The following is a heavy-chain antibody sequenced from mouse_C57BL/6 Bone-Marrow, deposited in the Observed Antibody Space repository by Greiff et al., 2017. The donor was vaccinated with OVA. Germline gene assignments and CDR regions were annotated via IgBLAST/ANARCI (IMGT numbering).Heavy chain of an antibody. CDR2: IRNKANGYTT. V-gene: IGHV7-3*01. J-gene: IGHJ3*01. D-gene: IGHD2-3*01. CDR3: ERYGGYYSWFAY. CDR1: GFTFTDYY. Sequence: EVKLVESGGGLVQPGGSLSLSCAASGFTFTDYYMSWVRQPPGKALEWLGFIRNKANGYTTEYSASVKGRFTISRDNSQSILYLQMNGLRAEDSATYYGERYGGYYSWFAYWGQGTLVTVSA.